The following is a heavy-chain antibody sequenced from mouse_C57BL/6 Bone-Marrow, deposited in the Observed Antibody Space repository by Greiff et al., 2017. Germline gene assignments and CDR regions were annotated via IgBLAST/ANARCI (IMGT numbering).Heavy chain of an antibody. CDR1: GFTFSDYY. Sequence: EVQGVESGGGFVQPGGSLKLSCAASGFTFSDYYMYWVRQTPEKRLEWVAYISTGGGSTYYPDTVKGRFTISRDKAKNTQYLQMSRLKSEDTAMYYCARHGWDGYYWGQGTTLTVST. CDR2: ISTGGGST. V-gene: IGHV5-12*01. CDR3: ARHGWDGYY. J-gene: IGHJ2*01. D-gene: IGHD4-1*01.